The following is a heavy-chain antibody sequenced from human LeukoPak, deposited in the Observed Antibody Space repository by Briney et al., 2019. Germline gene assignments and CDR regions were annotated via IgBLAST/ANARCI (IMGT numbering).Heavy chain of an antibody. V-gene: IGHV4-59*08. J-gene: IGHJ5*02. CDR1: GGSISSYY. D-gene: IGHD6-13*01. Sequence: SETLSLTCTVSGGSISSYYWSWIRQPPGKGLEWIGYIYYSGSTNYNPSLKSRVTISVDTSKNQFSLKLSSVTAADTAVYYCARQLVKNNWFDPWGQGTLVTVSS. CDR3: ARQLVKNNWFDP. CDR2: IYYSGST.